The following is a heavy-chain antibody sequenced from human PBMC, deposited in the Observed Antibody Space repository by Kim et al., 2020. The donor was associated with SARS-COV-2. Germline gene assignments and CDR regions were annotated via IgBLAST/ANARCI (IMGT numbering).Heavy chain of an antibody. Sequence: GGSLRLSCAASGFTFSDYTMDWVRQAPGKGLEWISYITTTSRAIYYAESVKGRFTISRDNAKNSLYLQMNRLSAEDTAVYYCAREYYGMDVWGQGTTVTV. CDR1: GFTFSDYT. J-gene: IGHJ6*02. CDR2: ITTTSRAI. V-gene: IGHV3-48*04. CDR3: AREYYGMDV.